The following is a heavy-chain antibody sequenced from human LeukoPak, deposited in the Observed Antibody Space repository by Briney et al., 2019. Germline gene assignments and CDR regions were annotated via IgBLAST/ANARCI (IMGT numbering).Heavy chain of an antibody. V-gene: IGHV3-7*03. CDR2: IKQDGSEK. Sequence: GGSLRLSCAASGFTFSNYWMNWVRQAPGKGLEWVANIKQDGSEKYYVDSVKGRFTISRDNAKNSLFLQMNSLRAEDTAVYYCASVYSSLWAPSFDYWGQGALVTVSS. CDR1: GFTFSNYW. D-gene: IGHD3-22*01. J-gene: IGHJ4*02. CDR3: ASVYSSLWAPSFDY.